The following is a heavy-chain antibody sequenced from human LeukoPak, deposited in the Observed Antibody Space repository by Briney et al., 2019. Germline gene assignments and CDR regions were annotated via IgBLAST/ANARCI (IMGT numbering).Heavy chain of an antibody. CDR3: ARSGKGYSSGWAPFDY. Sequence: ASVKVSCKASGYTFTGYYMHWVRQAPGQGLKWMGWINANSGGTNYAQKFQGRVTMTRDTSISTAYMELSRLRSDDTAVYYCARSGKGYSSGWAPFDYWGQGTLVTVSS. CDR1: GYTFTGYY. V-gene: IGHV1-2*02. J-gene: IGHJ4*02. D-gene: IGHD6-19*01. CDR2: INANSGGT.